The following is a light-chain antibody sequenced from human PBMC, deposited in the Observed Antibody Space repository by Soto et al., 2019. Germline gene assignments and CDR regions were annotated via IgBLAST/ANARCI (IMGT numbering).Light chain of an antibody. CDR3: QQYNSWPLT. CDR2: ESS. Sequence: EIVLTQSPATLSLSPVERATLSCRASQNVANYLDWYQQKPGQAPRLLIYESSNRATGVPTRISGSGSGTEFTLTISSLQSEDFAVYYCQQYNSWPLTFGGGTKVDIK. J-gene: IGKJ4*01. V-gene: IGKV3-11*01. CDR1: QNVANY.